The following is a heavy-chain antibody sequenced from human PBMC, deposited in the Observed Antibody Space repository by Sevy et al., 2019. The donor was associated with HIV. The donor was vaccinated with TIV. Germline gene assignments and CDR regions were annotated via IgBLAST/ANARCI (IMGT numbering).Heavy chain of an antibody. Sequence: GGSLRLSCAASGFTFNFHGMHWVRQAPGKGLEWVAFIWHDGSNKYMADSVKGRFTISRDNSKNTLFLQMNSLTVEDTAVYYCARGTDNSARWLDSWGQGTLVTVSS. D-gene: IGHD4-4*01. CDR1: GFTFNFHG. J-gene: IGHJ5*01. V-gene: IGHV3-30*02. CDR2: IWHDGSNK. CDR3: ARGTDNSARWLDS.